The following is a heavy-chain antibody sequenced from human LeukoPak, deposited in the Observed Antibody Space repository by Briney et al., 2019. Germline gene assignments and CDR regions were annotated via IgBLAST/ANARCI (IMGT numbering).Heavy chain of an antibody. CDR3: ARDRTRSYYGSGSYYNGNWFDP. Sequence: SETLSLTCAVYGGSFSGYYWGWIRQPPGKGLEWIGEINHSGSTNYNPSLKSRVTISVDTSKNQFSLKLSSVTAADTAVYYCARDRTRSYYGSGSYYNGNWFDPWGQGTLVTVSS. D-gene: IGHD3-10*01. CDR2: INHSGST. CDR1: GGSFSGYY. V-gene: IGHV4-34*01. J-gene: IGHJ5*02.